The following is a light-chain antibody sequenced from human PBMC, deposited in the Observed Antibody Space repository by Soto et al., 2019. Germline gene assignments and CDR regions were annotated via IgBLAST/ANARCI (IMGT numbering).Light chain of an antibody. V-gene: IGLV2-14*01. CDR1: SSDVGGYNY. J-gene: IGLJ2*01. CDR2: DVS. Sequence: QSALTQPASVSGSPGQSITISCTGTSSDVGGYNYVSWYQQHPGKAPKLMIYDVSSRPSGVSNRFSGSKSGNTASLTISGLQAEDEADYCCSSYTSSSTLFGGGTKLTVL. CDR3: SSYTSSSTL.